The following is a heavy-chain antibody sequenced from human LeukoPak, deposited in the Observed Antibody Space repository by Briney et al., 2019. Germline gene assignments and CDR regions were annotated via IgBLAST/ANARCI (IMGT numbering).Heavy chain of an antibody. J-gene: IGHJ4*02. CDR3: AKDLRLWFRENFGY. CDR2: ISGSGGST. D-gene: IGHD3-10*01. CDR1: GFTFSSYA. V-gene: IGHV3-23*01. Sequence: PGGSLRLSCAASGFTFSSYAMSWVRQAPGKGLKWVSAISGSGGSTYYADSVKGRFTISRDNSKNTLYLQMNSLRAQDRDVYFCAKDLRLWFRENFGYWGQGTLVTVSS.